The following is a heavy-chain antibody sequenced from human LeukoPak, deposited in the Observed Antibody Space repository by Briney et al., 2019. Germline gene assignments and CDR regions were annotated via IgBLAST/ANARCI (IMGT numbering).Heavy chain of an antibody. CDR3: ARVHGDILTGFYLGY. J-gene: IGHJ4*02. D-gene: IGHD3-9*01. Sequence: GGSLRLSCAASGFTVSGNYMSWVRQAPGKGLEWVSIIYSGGSTYYADSVKGRFTISRDNSKNTLYLQMNSLRAEDTALYYCARVHGDILTGFYLGYWGQGALVTVSS. V-gene: IGHV3-53*01. CDR1: GFTVSGNY. CDR2: IYSGGST.